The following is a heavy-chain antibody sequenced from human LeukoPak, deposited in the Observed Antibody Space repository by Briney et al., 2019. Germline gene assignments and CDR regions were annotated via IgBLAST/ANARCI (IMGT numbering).Heavy chain of an antibody. V-gene: IGHV3-48*01. D-gene: IGHD2-15*01. J-gene: IGHJ4*02. CDR3: ARSSSRYCSGGSCYSGVLGYFDY. Sequence: GGSLRLSCAASGFTFSSYWMSWVRQAPGKGLEWVSYISSSRRTMSYADSVKGRFTISRDNAKNSLYLQMNSLRAEDTAVYYCARSSSRYCSGGSCYSGVLGYFDYWGQGTLVTVSS. CDR2: ISSSRRTM. CDR1: GFTFSSYW.